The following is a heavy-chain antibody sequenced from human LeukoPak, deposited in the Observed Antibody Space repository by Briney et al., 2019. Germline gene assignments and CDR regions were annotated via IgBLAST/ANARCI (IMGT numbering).Heavy chain of an antibody. D-gene: IGHD2-15*01. V-gene: IGHV1-69*13. CDR3: GREAGCSGGSCYSDHYGMDV. J-gene: IGHJ6*04. Sequence: SVQFSSKASDGTFNSYAISWVRRAPGQGLEWMGGVLTIFGTANYAPNLQGRVTITADASTSPAYMELSSLGAEDTAEYYCGREAGCSGGSCYSDHYGMDVWGKGTTVTVSS. CDR2: VLTIFGTA. CDR1: DGTFNSYA.